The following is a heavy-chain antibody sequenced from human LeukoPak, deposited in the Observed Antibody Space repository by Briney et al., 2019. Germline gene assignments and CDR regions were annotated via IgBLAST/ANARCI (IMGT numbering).Heavy chain of an antibody. Sequence: ETLSLTCAVYGVSFSGYYWTWIRQAPGKGLEWVSSITSSSTYIYYADSVKGRFTISRDNAQNSLYLQMNSLRAEDTAVYYCARVYSSGWSGNWGQGTLVTVSS. V-gene: IGHV3-21*01. CDR3: ARVYSSGWSGN. D-gene: IGHD6-19*01. CDR2: ITSSSTYI. CDR1: GVSFSGYY. J-gene: IGHJ4*02.